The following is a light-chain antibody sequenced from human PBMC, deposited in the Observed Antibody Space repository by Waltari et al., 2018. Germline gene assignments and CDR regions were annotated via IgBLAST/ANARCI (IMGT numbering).Light chain of an antibody. CDR1: QSVSSY. V-gene: IGKV3-11*01. CDR3: QHRSNWPLT. CDR2: DAS. J-gene: IGKJ4*01. Sequence: EIVLTQSPATRSLSPGERATLSCRASQSVSSYLAWYQQKPGQAPRLLIYDASSRATGIPARFSGSGSGTDFTLTISSLEPEDFAVYYCQHRSNWPLTFGGGTKVEIK.